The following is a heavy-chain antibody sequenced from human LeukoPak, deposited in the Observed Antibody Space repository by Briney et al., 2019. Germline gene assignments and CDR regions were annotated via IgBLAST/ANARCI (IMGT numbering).Heavy chain of an antibody. Sequence: SETLSLTCSVSGGSIGTYYWSWIRQSPEKGLEWIGYIHKSGSTNYNPSLKSRVTMSVDTAKNQFSLNLTSVTAADTAVYSCARGGGWYDPWGQGTLVTVSS. D-gene: IGHD4-23*01. V-gene: IGHV4-59*01. CDR1: GGSIGTYY. J-gene: IGHJ5*02. CDR2: IHKSGST. CDR3: ARGGGWYDP.